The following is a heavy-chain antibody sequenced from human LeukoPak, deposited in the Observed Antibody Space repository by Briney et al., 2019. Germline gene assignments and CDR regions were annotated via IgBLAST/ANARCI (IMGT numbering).Heavy chain of an antibody. Sequence: GGSLTLSCAGSGFTFSSYAMSWVRQAPGQGLEWVSVISDSGDYSSYADSVRGRFTISRDNSRNTLYLQMISLRPEDTAVYYCAKDTSIGKYCTNGVCSPFDYWGQGTLVTVSS. J-gene: IGHJ4*02. CDR3: AKDTSIGKYCTNGVCSPFDY. D-gene: IGHD2-8*01. CDR1: GFTFSSYA. CDR2: ISDSGDYS. V-gene: IGHV3-23*01.